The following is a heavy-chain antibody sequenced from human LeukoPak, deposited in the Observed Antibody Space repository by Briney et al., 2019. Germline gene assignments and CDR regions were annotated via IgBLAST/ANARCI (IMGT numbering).Heavy chain of an antibody. CDR1: GYTFTGYY. J-gene: IGHJ4*02. CDR3: ARESFASLKVVVAATPSGFDY. Sequence: ASVKVSCKASGYTFTGYYLHWVQQAPGQGLEWMGWINPNSGGTNYAQKFQGRVTMTRDTSISTAYMELSRLRSDDTAVYYCARESFASLKVVVAATPSGFDYWGQGTLVTVSS. CDR2: INPNSGGT. V-gene: IGHV1-2*02. D-gene: IGHD2-15*01.